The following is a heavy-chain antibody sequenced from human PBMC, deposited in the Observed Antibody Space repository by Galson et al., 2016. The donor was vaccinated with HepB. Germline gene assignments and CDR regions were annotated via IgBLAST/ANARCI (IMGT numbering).Heavy chain of an antibody. D-gene: IGHD5-18*01. Sequence: SLRLSCAASGFPFSGYPIHWVRQAPGKGLDWVASISYDGTKINYADSVKGRFTNSRDNSKNTVSLQMNSLRVDDTAVFYCAREASYVNVLDHWGQGTLVTVSS. CDR3: AREASYVNVLDH. CDR2: ISYDGTKI. CDR1: GFPFSGYP. J-gene: IGHJ4*02. V-gene: IGHV3-30*04.